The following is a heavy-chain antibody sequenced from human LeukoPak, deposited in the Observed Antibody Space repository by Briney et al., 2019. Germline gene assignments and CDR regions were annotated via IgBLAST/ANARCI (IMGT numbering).Heavy chain of an antibody. CDR1: GFTFTRYS. D-gene: IGHD6-13*01. Sequence: GGSLRLSCAASGFTFTRYSMHWVRQAPGKGLEYVSGIVSNGGSTNYANSVKGRFTISRDNSKNTLYLQMGSLRAEDMAVYYCARERYSPQNDGFDIWGQGTMVSVSS. CDR2: IVSNGGST. CDR3: ARERYSPQNDGFDI. V-gene: IGHV3-64*01. J-gene: IGHJ3*02.